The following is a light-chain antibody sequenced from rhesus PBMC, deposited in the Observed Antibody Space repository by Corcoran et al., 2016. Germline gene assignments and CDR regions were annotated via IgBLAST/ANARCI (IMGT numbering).Light chain of an antibody. Sequence: DIQMTQSPSSLSAFVGDRVTITCRASENVTNYLNWYPQKPGKAPEFRIYRASTLQTGVPSRFTGSGSGTECLLTISSLQPEDVGTYYCQHGYGTPFTFGPGTKMDIK. J-gene: IGKJ3*01. V-gene: IGKV1-74*01. CDR2: RAS. CDR3: QHGYGTPFT. CDR1: ENVTNY.